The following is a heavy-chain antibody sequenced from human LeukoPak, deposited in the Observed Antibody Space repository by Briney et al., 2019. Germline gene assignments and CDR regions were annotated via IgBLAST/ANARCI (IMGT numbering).Heavy chain of an antibody. Sequence: ASVKVSCKASGYTFTSYGISWVRQAPGPGLEWMGWISAYNGNTNYAQKLQGRVTMTTDTSTSTAYMELRSLRSDDTAEYYCARMIRGIAAAGYYYYYYMDVWGKGTTVTVSS. J-gene: IGHJ6*03. CDR1: GYTFTSYG. CDR2: ISAYNGNT. D-gene: IGHD6-13*01. CDR3: ARMIRGIAAAGYYYYYYMDV. V-gene: IGHV1-18*01.